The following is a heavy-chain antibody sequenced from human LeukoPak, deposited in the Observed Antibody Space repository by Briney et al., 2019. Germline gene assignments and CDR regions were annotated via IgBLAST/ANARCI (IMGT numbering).Heavy chain of an antibody. CDR3: ARGPSYCSSTSCYRVYYYGMDV. Sequence: SETLSLTCAVYGGSFSGYYWSWIRQPPGKGLEWIGEINHSGSTNYNPSLKSRVTISVDTSKDQFSLKLSSMTAADTAVYYCARGPSYCSSTSCYRVYYYGMDVWGQGTTVTVSS. CDR1: GGSFSGYY. J-gene: IGHJ6*02. CDR2: INHSGST. D-gene: IGHD2-2*01. V-gene: IGHV4-34*01.